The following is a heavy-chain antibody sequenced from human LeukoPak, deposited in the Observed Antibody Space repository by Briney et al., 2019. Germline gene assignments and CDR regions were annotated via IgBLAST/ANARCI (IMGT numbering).Heavy chain of an antibody. Sequence: ASVKVSCKASGYTFTSYYMHLVRQAPGQGLEWMGIINPSGGSTSYAQKFQGRVTMTRDTSTSTVYMELSSLRSEDTAVYYCARVGYSGYGSSYYFDYWGQGTLVTVSS. CDR3: ARVGYSGYGSSYYFDY. CDR1: GYTFTSYY. J-gene: IGHJ4*02. D-gene: IGHD5-12*01. CDR2: INPSGGST. V-gene: IGHV1-46*01.